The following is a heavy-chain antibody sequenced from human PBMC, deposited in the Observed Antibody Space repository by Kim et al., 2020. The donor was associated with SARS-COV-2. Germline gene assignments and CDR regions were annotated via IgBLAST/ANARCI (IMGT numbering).Heavy chain of an antibody. Sequence: SETLSLTCTVSGGSISSSSYYWGWIRQPPGKGLEWIGSIYYSGSTYYNPSLKSRVTISVDTSKNQFSLKLSSVTAADTAVYYCARRPVLGAVAGTFDYWGQGTLVTVSS. D-gene: IGHD6-19*01. J-gene: IGHJ4*02. V-gene: IGHV4-39*01. CDR2: IYYSGST. CDR1: GGSISSSSYY. CDR3: ARRPVLGAVAGTFDY.